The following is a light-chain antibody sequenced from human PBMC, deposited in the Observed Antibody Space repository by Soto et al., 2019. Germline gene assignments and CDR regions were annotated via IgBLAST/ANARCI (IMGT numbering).Light chain of an antibody. Sequence: EIVMTQSPATLSVSPGERATLSCRASQSVSSNLAWYQQKPGQAPRLLIYGASTRATGIPARFSGSGSGREFTLTISSPQSEDFAVYYSQQYNNWPPYTFGQGTKLEIK. J-gene: IGKJ2*01. CDR3: QQYNNWPPYT. V-gene: IGKV3-15*01. CDR2: GAS. CDR1: QSVSSN.